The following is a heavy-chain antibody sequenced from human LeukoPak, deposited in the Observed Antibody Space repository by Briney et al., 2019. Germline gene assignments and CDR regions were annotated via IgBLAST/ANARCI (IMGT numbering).Heavy chain of an antibody. Sequence: ASVNVSCKASGYTFTGYYMHWVRQAPGQGLEWMGWINPNSGGTNYAQKFQGRVTMTRDTSISTAYMELSRLRSDDTAVYYCARDLGVAYCGGDCYSSAFDIWGQGTMVTVSS. CDR2: INPNSGGT. CDR1: GYTFTGYY. CDR3: ARDLGVAYCGGDCYSSAFDI. J-gene: IGHJ3*02. D-gene: IGHD2-21*01. V-gene: IGHV1-2*02.